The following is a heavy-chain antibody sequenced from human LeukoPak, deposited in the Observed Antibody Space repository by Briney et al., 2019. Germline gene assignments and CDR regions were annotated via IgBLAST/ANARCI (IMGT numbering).Heavy chain of an antibody. D-gene: IGHD3-22*01. CDR3: AKPTYRDSTGYSHFFDY. J-gene: IGHJ4*02. CDR2: IRYDGSEE. CDR1: GFTFNTYG. V-gene: IGHV3-30*02. Sequence: PGGSLRLSCAASGFTFNTYGMHWVRQPPGKGLEWVAYIRYDGSEEYYTASVKGRFTTTEDNSKNALYLQMNNLKHEDTAVFYCAKPTYRDSTGYSHFFDYLGAGTLVTISS.